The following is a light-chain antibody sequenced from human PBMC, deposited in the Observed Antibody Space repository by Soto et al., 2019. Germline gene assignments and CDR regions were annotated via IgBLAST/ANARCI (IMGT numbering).Light chain of an antibody. CDR2: WAS. V-gene: IGKV4-1*01. CDR3: QQYYSTPRT. J-gene: IGKJ2*01. CDR1: QSVLYSSNNKNY. Sequence: DIVMTQSPDSLAVSLGERATINCKSSQSVLYSSNNKNYLAWYQQKPGQPPKLLIYWASTRESGVPDRFSGSGSGTYFTHTISSLQAEDVAVYYCQQYYSTPRTFGQGTKLEIK.